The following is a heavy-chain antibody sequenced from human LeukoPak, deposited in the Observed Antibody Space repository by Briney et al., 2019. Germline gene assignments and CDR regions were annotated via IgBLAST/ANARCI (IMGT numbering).Heavy chain of an antibody. J-gene: IGHJ4*02. CDR1: GFTFSSYS. CDR3: ASREGGFDY. Sequence: GRSLRLSGAASGFTFSSYSMNWVRQAPGKGLEWVSSISSSSSYIYYADSVKGRFTISRDNAKNSLYLQMNSLIAEDTAVYYCASREGGFDYWGQGTLVTVSS. V-gene: IGHV3-21*01. D-gene: IGHD5-24*01. CDR2: ISSSSSYI.